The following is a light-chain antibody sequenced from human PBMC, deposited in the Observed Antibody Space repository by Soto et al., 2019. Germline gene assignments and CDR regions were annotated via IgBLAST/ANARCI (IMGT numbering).Light chain of an antibody. CDR1: ESVSRN. Sequence: EVVMTHSPATLSVSPCERATLSFRASESVSRNLAWYQQKPGQAPRLLIYGASSRATGIPDRFSGSGSGTDFTLTISRLEPEDFAVYYCQQYGSSPWTFGQGTKVDIK. J-gene: IGKJ1*01. V-gene: IGKV3-20*01. CDR3: QQYGSSPWT. CDR2: GAS.